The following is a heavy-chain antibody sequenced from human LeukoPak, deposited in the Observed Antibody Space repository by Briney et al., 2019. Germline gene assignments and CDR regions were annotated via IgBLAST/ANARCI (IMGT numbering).Heavy chain of an antibody. D-gene: IGHD2-2*01. CDR2: IYHSGST. V-gene: IGHV4-38-2*01. CDR3: ARSVFPDIVVVPAAAYDY. Sequence: SETLSLTCAVSGYSISSGYYWGWIRQPPGKGLEWIGSIYHSGSTYYNPSLKSRVTISVDTSKNQFSLKLSSVTAADTAVYYCARSVFPDIVVVPAAAYDYWGQGTVVTVSS. J-gene: IGHJ4*02. CDR1: GYSISSGYY.